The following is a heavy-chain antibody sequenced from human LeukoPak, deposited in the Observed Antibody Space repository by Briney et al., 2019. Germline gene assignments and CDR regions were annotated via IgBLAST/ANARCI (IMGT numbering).Heavy chain of an antibody. Sequence: SETLSLTCTVSGGSISSSSYYWGWIRQPPGTGLEWLGSIYYSGSTYYNPSLKSRVTISVDTSKNQFSLKLSSVTAADTAVYYCARLTVWGYYFDYWGQGTLVTVSS. CDR2: IYYSGST. V-gene: IGHV4-39*01. CDR1: GGSISSSSYY. J-gene: IGHJ4*02. CDR3: ARLTVWGYYFDY. D-gene: IGHD3-16*01.